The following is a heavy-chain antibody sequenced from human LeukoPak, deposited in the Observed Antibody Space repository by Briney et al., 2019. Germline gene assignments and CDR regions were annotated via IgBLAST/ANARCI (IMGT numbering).Heavy chain of an antibody. Sequence: PSETLSLTFTVSGCSVSSDYWSSIRQPPGKGLELVGYIYYDGSTFYAPSLEKRLTISLDTTTKQFSLKLCSVTAADWALYYCARVKVYGSSRSCYLPGYLDNWGQGALFTVSS. CDR2: IYYDGST. V-gene: IGHV4-59*02. CDR3: ARVKVYGSSRSCYLPGYLDN. D-gene: IGHD2-2*01. J-gene: IGHJ4*02. CDR1: GCSVSSDY.